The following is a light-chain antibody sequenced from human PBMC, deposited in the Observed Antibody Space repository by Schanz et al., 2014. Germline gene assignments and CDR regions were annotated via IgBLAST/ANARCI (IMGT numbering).Light chain of an antibody. J-gene: IGKJ2*01. CDR1: QSITTY. Sequence: DIQMPQSPSSLSASVGDRVIISCRASQSITTYLNWYQQKPGEAPKLLIYAASTLQRGVPSRFSGSGSGTDFTLTISSLQPDDFATYYCQQYDTYYTFGQGTKLEIK. CDR3: QQYDTYYT. V-gene: IGKV1-39*01. CDR2: AAS.